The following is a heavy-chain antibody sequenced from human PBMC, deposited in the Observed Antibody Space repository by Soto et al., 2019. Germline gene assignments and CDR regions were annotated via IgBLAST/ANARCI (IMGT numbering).Heavy chain of an antibody. J-gene: IGHJ5*01. CDR2: IIQDGSEK. Sequence: EVHLVESGGGLVQRGGSLRLSCAASGFTFTAYWMSWVRQAPGKGLEWVANIIQDGSEKYYAHSVRGRFTISRDNARNSLYLQMNSLTAEDTAVYYCARDGLYTVNHDPGQLDSWGQGTLVTVSS. CDR3: ARDGLYTVNHDPGQLDS. D-gene: IGHD4-17*01. V-gene: IGHV3-7*05. CDR1: GFTFTAYW.